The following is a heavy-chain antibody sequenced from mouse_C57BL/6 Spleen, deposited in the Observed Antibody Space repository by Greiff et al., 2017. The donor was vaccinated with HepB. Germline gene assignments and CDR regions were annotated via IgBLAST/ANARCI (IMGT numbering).Heavy chain of an antibody. D-gene: IGHD2-1*01. Sequence: VQLQQPGTELVKPGASVKLSCKASGYTFTSYWMHWVKQRPGQGLEWIGNINPSNGGTNYNEKFKSKATLTVDKSSSTAYMQLSSLTSEDSAVYYCARERDYYVKRVARFAYWGQGTLVTVSA. CDR2: INPSNGGT. CDR3: ARERDYYVKRVARFAY. CDR1: GYTFTSYW. J-gene: IGHJ3*01. V-gene: IGHV1-53*01.